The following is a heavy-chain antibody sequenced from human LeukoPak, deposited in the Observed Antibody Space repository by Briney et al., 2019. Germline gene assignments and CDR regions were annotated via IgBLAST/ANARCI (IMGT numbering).Heavy chain of an antibody. V-gene: IGHV3-7*03. CDR1: GFTFSTYW. D-gene: IGHD1-26*01. CDR2: IKQDGSEK. CDR3: AKDRAPSGSYLFDY. J-gene: IGHJ4*02. Sequence: PGGSLRLSCAASGFTFSTYWMSWVRQAPGKGLEWVANIKQDGSEKYYVDSVKGRFTISRDNAKNSLYLQMNSLRAEDTAVYYCAKDRAPSGSYLFDYWGQGTLVTVSS.